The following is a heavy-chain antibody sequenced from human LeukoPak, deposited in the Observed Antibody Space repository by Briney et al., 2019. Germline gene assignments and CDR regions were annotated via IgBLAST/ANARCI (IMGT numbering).Heavy chain of an antibody. V-gene: IGHV3-9*01. Sequence: GGSLRLSCAASGFTFDDYAMHWVRQAPGKGLEWVSGISWNSGSIGYADSVKGRFTNSRDNAKNSLYLQMNSLRAEDTALYYCAKDPRRYSSSWYYFDYWGQGTLVTVSS. D-gene: IGHD6-13*01. CDR2: ISWNSGSI. J-gene: IGHJ4*02. CDR3: AKDPRRYSSSWYYFDY. CDR1: GFTFDDYA.